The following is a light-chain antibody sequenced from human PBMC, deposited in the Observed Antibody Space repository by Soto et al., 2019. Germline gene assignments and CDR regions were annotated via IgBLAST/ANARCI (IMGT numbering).Light chain of an antibody. CDR1: QSVSNNY. CDR3: QQYGSSPFT. Sequence: EIVWTQSPGTLSLFPGERATLSCRASQSVSNNYLGWYQQKPGQAPRLLIYGASTRATGIPDRFSGSGSGTGFTLTISRLEPEDFAVYYCQQYGSSPFTFGGGTKVEIK. CDR2: GAS. J-gene: IGKJ4*01. V-gene: IGKV3-20*01.